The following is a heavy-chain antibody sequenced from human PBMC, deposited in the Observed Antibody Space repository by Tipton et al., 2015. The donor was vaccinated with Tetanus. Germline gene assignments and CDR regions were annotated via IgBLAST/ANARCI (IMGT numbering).Heavy chain of an antibody. CDR1: GDSITSFY. J-gene: IGHJ4*02. CDR3: ARDLGTSGFH. V-gene: IGHV4-59*01. CDR2: IFYGGTT. Sequence: LRLSCTVSGDSITSFYWSWIRQPPGKGLEWIGYIFYGGTTNYNPSLKSRVTISLDTSKSQFSLQLSSVTAADTAVYYCARDLGTSGFHWGQGTLFTVSS. D-gene: IGHD1-7*01.